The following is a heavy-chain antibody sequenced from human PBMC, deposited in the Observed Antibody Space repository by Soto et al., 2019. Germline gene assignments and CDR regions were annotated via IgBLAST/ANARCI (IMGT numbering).Heavy chain of an antibody. CDR2: ISSSSSTI. CDR3: ARAGGGYYGSGRTLGYFDY. D-gene: IGHD3-10*01. V-gene: IGHV3-48*01. Sequence: GGSLRLSCAASGFTFSSYSMNWVRQAPGKGLEWVSYISSSSSTIYYADSVKGRFTISRDNAKNSLYLQMNSLRAEDTAVYYCARAGGGYYGSGRTLGYFDYWGQGTLVTVSS. CDR1: GFTFSSYS. J-gene: IGHJ4*02.